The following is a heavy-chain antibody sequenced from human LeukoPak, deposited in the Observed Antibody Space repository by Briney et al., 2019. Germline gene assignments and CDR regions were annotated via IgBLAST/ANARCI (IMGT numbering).Heavy chain of an antibody. Sequence: GGSLRLSCAASGFTFSDYYMSGIRQAPGKGLEWVSYISGSGSHTTYADSVRGRFPISRDNAKNSLSLQVNSLRADDTAVYYCARVGSTVAAGTPDYWGQGTLVTVSS. D-gene: IGHD6-13*01. CDR3: ARVGSTVAAGTPDY. CDR1: GFTFSDYY. J-gene: IGHJ4*02. V-gene: IGHV3-11*06. CDR2: ISGSGSHT.